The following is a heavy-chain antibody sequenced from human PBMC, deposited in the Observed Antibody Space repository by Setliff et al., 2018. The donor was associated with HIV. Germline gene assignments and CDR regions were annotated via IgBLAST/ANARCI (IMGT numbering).Heavy chain of an antibody. D-gene: IGHD4-17*01. Sequence: PSETLSLTCAVYGAPFSGFHWGWIRQPPGKGLEWIGEINHSGSTNYNPSLNSRVTISVDTSKNQFSLKVSSVTAADTAVYYCARVGTTVTTRETYKRFDPWGQGTLVTVSS. CDR1: GAPFSGFH. CDR3: ARVGTTVTTRETYKRFDP. V-gene: IGHV4-34*01. CDR2: INHSGST. J-gene: IGHJ5*02.